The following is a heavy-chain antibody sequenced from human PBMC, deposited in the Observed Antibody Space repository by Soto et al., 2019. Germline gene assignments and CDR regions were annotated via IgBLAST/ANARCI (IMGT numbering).Heavy chain of an antibody. Sequence: QVQLVQSGAEVKKPGSSVKVSCKASGDTFSGYPISWVRQAPGQGLEWMGGIIPLFGTTNYAQRFQGRVTITADKSTSTAYMEVSILKSEDAAIYYCARDLGSGYDPGDYWGQGTLVTVSS. D-gene: IGHD5-12*01. J-gene: IGHJ4*02. CDR1: GDTFSGYP. V-gene: IGHV1-69*14. CDR2: IIPLFGTT. CDR3: ARDLGSGYDPGDY.